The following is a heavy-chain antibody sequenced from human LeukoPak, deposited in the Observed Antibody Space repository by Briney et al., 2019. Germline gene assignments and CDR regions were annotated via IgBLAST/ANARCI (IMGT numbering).Heavy chain of an antibody. D-gene: IGHD2-15*01. V-gene: IGHV1-8*03. J-gene: IGHJ6*03. Sequence: ASVKVSCKASGYTFTSYDINWVRQATGQGLEWMGWMNPNSGNTGYAQKFQGRVTITRNTSISTAYMELSSLRSEDTAVYYCATFSGYCSGGSCYSRSYYYMDVWGKGTTVTVSS. CDR3: ATFSGYCSGGSCYSRSYYYMDV. CDR2: MNPNSGNT. CDR1: GYTFTSYD.